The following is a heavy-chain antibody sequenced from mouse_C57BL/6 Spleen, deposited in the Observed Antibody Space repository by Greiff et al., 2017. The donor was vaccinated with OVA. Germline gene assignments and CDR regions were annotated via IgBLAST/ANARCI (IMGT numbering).Heavy chain of an antibody. CDR3: TRERKKLRDFDY. CDR1: GYTFTDYE. V-gene: IGHV1-15*01. CDR2: IDPETGGT. J-gene: IGHJ2*01. Sequence: VQLQQSGAELVSPGASVTLSCKASGYTFTDYEMHWVKQTPVHGLEWIGAIDPETGGTAYNQKFKGKAILTADKSSSTAYMELRSLTSEDSAVYYCTRERKKLRDFDYWGQGTTLTVSS.